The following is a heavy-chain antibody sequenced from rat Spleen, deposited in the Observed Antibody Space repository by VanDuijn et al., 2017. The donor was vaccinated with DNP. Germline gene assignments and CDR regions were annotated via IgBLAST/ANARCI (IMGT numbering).Heavy chain of an antibody. V-gene: IGHV5-22*01. J-gene: IGHJ2*01. CDR2: IGYDGGTT. CDR3: ARHVLPLRVWDY. D-gene: IGHD4-1*01. Sequence: EVQLVESGGGLVQPGRSLKLSCVASGFTFSDYYVAWVRQAPAKGLEWVAYIGYDGGTTYHGDSVKGRFTISRDIANSTLYLQMNSLRSEDMATYYCARHVLPLRVWDYWGQGVMVTVSS. CDR1: GFTFSDYY.